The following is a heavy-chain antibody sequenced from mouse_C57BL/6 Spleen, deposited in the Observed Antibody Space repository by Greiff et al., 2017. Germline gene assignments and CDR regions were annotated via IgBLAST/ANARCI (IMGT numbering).Heavy chain of an antibody. Sequence: QVQLKESGAELVRPGASVTLSCKASGYTFTDYEMHWVKQTPVHGLEWIGAIDPETGGTAYNQKFKGKAILTADKSSSTAYMELRSLTSEDSAVYYCTRVYYGSSYGYWGQGTTLTVSS. CDR2: IDPETGGT. D-gene: IGHD1-1*01. V-gene: IGHV1-15*01. CDR3: TRVYYGSSYGY. J-gene: IGHJ2*01. CDR1: GYTFTDYE.